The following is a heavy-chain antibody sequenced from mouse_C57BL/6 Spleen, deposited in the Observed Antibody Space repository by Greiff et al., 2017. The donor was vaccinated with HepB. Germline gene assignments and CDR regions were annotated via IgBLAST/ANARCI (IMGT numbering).Heavy chain of an antibody. CDR1: GYAFTNYL. CDR2: INPGSGGT. J-gene: IGHJ1*03. V-gene: IGHV1-54*01. CDR3: ARSYGSSYYWYFDV. D-gene: IGHD1-1*01. Sequence: QVQLQQSGAELVRPGTSVKVSCKASGYAFTNYLIEWVQQRPGQGLEWIGVINPGSGGTNYNEKFKGKATLTADKSSSTAYMQLSSLTSEDSAVYYCARSYGSSYYWYFDVWGTGTTVTVSS.